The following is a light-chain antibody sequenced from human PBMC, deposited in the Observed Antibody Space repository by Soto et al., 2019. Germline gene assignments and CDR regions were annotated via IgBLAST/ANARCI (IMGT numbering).Light chain of an antibody. V-gene: IGKV1-33*01. Sequence: DIQMTQSPSSLSASVGDRVTITCQASQDISNFLNWYQQKPGKPPKLLIYDASNLQTGVPLRFSGRGSGTHFTFVISSLQPDDAATYYCQQYDDIGGFGQGTRLDIK. CDR1: QDISNF. CDR2: DAS. J-gene: IGKJ2*03. CDR3: QQYDDIGG.